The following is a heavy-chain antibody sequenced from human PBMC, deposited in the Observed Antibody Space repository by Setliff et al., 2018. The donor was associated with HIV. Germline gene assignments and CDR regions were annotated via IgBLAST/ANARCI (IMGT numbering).Heavy chain of an antibody. D-gene: IGHD3-22*01. J-gene: IGHJ3*02. V-gene: IGHV4-38-2*02. Sequence: NPSETLSLTCSVSGDSITRGSYWGWVRQPPGMGLEWLGHIYNTGRTYDNPTLKSRVTISVDTSKNQFSLELTSVTAADTAVFYCVRVSSSGYYGEGAFDIWGQGTVVTVSS. CDR1: GDSITRGSY. CDR3: VRVSSSGYYGEGAFDI. CDR2: IYNTGRT.